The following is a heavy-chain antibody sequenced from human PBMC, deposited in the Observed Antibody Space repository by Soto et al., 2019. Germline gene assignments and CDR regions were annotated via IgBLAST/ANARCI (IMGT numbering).Heavy chain of an antibody. CDR1: GGTFSSYA. Sequence: QVQLVQSGAEVKKPGSSVKVSCKASGGTFSSYAISWVRQAPGQGLEWMGGIIPIFGTANYAQKFQGRVTITAEESTSTAYMELSSLRSEDTAVYYCARDWDYYYDSSGYYSSYYYGMDVWGQGTTVTVSS. V-gene: IGHV1-69*01. CDR2: IIPIFGTA. D-gene: IGHD3-22*01. J-gene: IGHJ6*02. CDR3: ARDWDYYYDSSGYYSSYYYGMDV.